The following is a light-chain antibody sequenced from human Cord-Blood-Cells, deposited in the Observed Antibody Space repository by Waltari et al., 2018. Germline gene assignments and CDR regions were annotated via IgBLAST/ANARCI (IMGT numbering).Light chain of an antibody. CDR3: GTWDSSLSAYVV. V-gene: IGLV1-51*02. CDR1: RPTIGHHF. J-gene: IGLJ2*01. CDR2: ENN. Sequence: QSVLPQPPSASAAPGPKVTIPRPGSRPTIGHHFVPWSQQLPGTAPKLLIYENNKRPSGIPDRFSGSKSGTSATLGITGLQTGDEADYYCGTWDSSLSAYVVFGGGTKLTVL.